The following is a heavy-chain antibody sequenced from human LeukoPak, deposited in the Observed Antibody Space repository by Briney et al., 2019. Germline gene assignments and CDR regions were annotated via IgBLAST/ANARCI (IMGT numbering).Heavy chain of an antibody. Sequence: SVKVSCKSSGYTFTSYYMHRLRQPPGQGLEWMGIINPSGGSTSYAQKFQGRVTMTRDTSTSTVYMELSSLRSEDTAVYYCARATMFGEFRFDPWGQGTLVTVSS. J-gene: IGHJ5*02. D-gene: IGHD3-10*02. V-gene: IGHV1-46*01. CDR1: GYTFTSYY. CDR3: ARATMFGEFRFDP. CDR2: INPSGGST.